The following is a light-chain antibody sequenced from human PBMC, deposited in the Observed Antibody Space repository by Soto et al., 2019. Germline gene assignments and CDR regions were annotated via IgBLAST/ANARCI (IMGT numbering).Light chain of an antibody. V-gene: IGLV2-8*01. Sequence: QSVLTQPPSASGSPGQSVTISCTGTSSDVGGYKYVSWYQQHPGKAPKLMIYEVSQRPSGVPDRFSGSKSGNTASLTVSGLQAEDEADYYCSSYAGSNNLNVFGGGTKLTDL. J-gene: IGLJ2*01. CDR3: SSYAGSNNLNV. CDR1: SSDVGGYKY. CDR2: EVS.